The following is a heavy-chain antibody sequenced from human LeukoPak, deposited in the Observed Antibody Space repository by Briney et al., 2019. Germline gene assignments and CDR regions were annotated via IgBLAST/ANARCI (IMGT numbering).Heavy chain of an antibody. CDR2: IYSGGST. V-gene: IGHV3-53*01. J-gene: IGHJ4*02. D-gene: IGHD6-19*01. CDR3: ARGMGSGWYFDY. Sequence: GDSLRLSCAASGFTVSSNYMSWVRQAPGKGLEWVSVIYSGGSTYYANSVKGRFTISKDNSKNTLYLQMNSLRAEDTAVYYCARGMGSGWYFDYWGQGTLVTVSS. CDR1: GFTVSSNY.